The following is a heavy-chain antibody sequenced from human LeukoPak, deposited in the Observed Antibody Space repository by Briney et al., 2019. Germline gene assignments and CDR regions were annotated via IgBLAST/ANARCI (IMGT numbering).Heavy chain of an antibody. CDR2: IIPIFGTA. D-gene: IGHD2-2*01. CDR1: GGTFSSYA. CDR3: ATSPSDIVVVPDREPYYYGMDV. Sequence: SVTVSCKASGGTFSSYAISWVRQAPGQGLEWMGRIIPIFGTANYAQKFQGRVTITADKSTSTAYMELSSLRSEDTAVYYCATSPSDIVVVPDREPYYYGMDVWGKGTTVTVSS. J-gene: IGHJ6*04. V-gene: IGHV1-69*06.